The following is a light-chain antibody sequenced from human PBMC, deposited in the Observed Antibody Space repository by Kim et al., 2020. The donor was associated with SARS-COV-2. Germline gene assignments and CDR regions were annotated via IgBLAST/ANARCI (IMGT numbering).Light chain of an antibody. J-gene: IGLJ2*01. CDR2: QDT. CDR1: NLGDKF. Sequence: SVSPGQTASITCSGDNLGDKFAFWYQQKPGQSPVLVIYQDTKRPSGIPERFSGSNSGNTATLTISGTQAMDEGDFYCQTWDSSTVVFGGGTQLTVL. V-gene: IGLV3-1*01. CDR3: QTWDSSTVV.